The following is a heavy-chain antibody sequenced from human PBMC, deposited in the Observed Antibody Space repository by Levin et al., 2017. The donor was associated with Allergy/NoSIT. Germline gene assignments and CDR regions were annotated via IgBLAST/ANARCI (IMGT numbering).Heavy chain of an antibody. CDR1: GGSISSYY. D-gene: IGHD3-3*01. CDR2: IYTSGST. J-gene: IGHJ6*02. Sequence: SETLSLTCTVSGGSISSYYWSWIRQPAGKGLEWIGRIYTSGSTNYNPSLKSRVTMSVDTSKNQFSLKLSSVTAADTAVYCCARDDTIFGEGGYYYYGMDVWGQGTTVTVSS. V-gene: IGHV4-4*07. CDR3: ARDDTIFGEGGYYYYGMDV.